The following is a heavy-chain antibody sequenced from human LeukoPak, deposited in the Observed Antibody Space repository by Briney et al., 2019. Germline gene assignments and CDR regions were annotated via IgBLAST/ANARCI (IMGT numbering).Heavy chain of an antibody. D-gene: IGHD4-23*01. V-gene: IGHV4-34*01. Sequence: SENLSFTSAVYGGSFSGYYWSWIRQRPGEGREWGGEINHSGSTNYNPSLKSRVTISVDTSKNQFSLKLNSATPADTAVYYCAGTVVSYYYYYMDVWGKGTTVTISS. CDR1: GGSFSGYY. CDR2: INHSGST. J-gene: IGHJ6*03. CDR3: AGTVVSYYYYYMDV.